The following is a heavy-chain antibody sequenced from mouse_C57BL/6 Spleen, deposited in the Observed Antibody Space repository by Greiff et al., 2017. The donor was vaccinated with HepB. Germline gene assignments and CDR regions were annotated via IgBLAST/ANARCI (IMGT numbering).Heavy chain of an antibody. CDR2: IDPSDSYT. Sequence: VQLQQPGAELVKPGASVKLSCKASGYTFTSYWMQWVKQRPGQGLEWIGEIDPSDSYTNYNQKFKGKATLTVDTSSSTAYMQLSSLTSEDSAVYYCARGLTTVPDYWGQGTSVTVSS. J-gene: IGHJ4*01. CDR3: ARGLTTVPDY. CDR1: GYTFTSYW. D-gene: IGHD1-1*01. V-gene: IGHV1-50*01.